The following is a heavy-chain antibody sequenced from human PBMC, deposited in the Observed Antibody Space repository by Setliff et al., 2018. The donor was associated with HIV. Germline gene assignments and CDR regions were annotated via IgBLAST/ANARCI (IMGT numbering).Heavy chain of an antibody. CDR1: GYTFSSYG. Sequence: ASVKVSCKAAGYTFSSYGMNWARQATGQGLEWMGWINTYTGNPTYAQDFTGRFVFSLDTSGSTAYLQISSLKAEDIAVYYCARDGYYYDSSGNLAYDFDYWGQGTLVTVSS. D-gene: IGHD3-22*01. CDR3: ARDGYYYDSSGNLAYDFDY. V-gene: IGHV7-4-1*02. CDR2: INTYTGNP. J-gene: IGHJ4*02.